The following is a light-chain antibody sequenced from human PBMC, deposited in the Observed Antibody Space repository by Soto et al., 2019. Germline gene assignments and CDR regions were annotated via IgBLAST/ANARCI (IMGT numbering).Light chain of an antibody. J-gene: IGKJ2*01. CDR3: HTYTSYSRHI. V-gene: IGKV1-5*01. Sequence: DIQMTQSPSTLSASVGDRITITCRASQSVSRRLAWFQQKPGKAPKLLIYDASSLERGVPSRFSGRGSGTEFQLTISSLQPDYCAHSSCHTYTSYSRHICGQGPKLEIK. CDR1: QSVSRR. CDR2: DAS.